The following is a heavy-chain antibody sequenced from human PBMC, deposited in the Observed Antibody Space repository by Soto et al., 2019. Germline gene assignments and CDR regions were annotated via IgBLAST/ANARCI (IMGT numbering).Heavy chain of an antibody. J-gene: IGHJ4*02. D-gene: IGHD6-6*01. CDR3: AFEYSSSPPYYPLGF. CDR2: IIPIFGTA. Sequence: QVQLVQSGAEVKKPGSSVKVSCKASGGTFSSYSISWVRQAPGQGLEWMGGIIPIFGTANYAQKFQGRVTLTSDESTSTAYMQLSSLRSEDTAVYYCAFEYSSSPPYYPLGFCGQGTLVTVSS. V-gene: IGHV1-69*01. CDR1: GGTFSSYS.